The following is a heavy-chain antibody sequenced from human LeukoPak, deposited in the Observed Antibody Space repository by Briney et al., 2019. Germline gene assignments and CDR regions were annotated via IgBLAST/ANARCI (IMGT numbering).Heavy chain of an antibody. J-gene: IGHJ4*02. Sequence: SETLSLTCTVSGGSISSSSYYWGWIRQPPGKGLEWIGSIYYSGSTYYNPSLKSRVTISVDTSKNQFSLKLSSVTAADTAVYYCARGLSQWLVRLDYWGQGTLVTVSS. CDR2: IYYSGST. V-gene: IGHV4-39*07. CDR3: ARGLSQWLVRLDY. CDR1: GGSISSSSYY. D-gene: IGHD6-19*01.